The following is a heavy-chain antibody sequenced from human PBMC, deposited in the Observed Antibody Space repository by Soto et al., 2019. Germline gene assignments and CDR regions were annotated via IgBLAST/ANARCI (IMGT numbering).Heavy chain of an antibody. V-gene: IGHV4-39*01. J-gene: IGHJ6*02. CDR1: GCSISSRSSY. D-gene: IGHD6-19*01. CDR3: ARSLYSSGWAPIPNYYYYGMDV. CDR2: IYYSGST. Sequence: PXETLSLACTVSGCSISSRSSYWGWIRQPPGKGLEWIGSIYYSGSTYYNPSLKSRFTISRDNSKNTLYLQMNSLRAEDTAVYYCARSLYSSGWAPIPNYYYYGMDVWGQGTTVTVSS.